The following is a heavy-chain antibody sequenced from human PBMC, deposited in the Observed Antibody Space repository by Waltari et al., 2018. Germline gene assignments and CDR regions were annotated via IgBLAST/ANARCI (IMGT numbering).Heavy chain of an antibody. CDR2: MRGGGGRT. CDR1: GFTFSSYA. CDR3: AKDEYSGSYYSNY. Sequence: EVQLVESGGGLVQPGGSLRLSCAASGFTFSSYAMRWVRRAPGEGLEWGSGMRGGGGRTYYADSGKGRFTISRDNAKSTLYLQMNSLRAEDTAVYYCAKDEYSGSYYSNYWGQGTLVTVSS. J-gene: IGHJ4*02. D-gene: IGHD1-26*01. V-gene: IGHV3-23*04.